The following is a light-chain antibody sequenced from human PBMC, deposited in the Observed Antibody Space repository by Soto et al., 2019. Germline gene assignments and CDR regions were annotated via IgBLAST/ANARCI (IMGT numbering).Light chain of an antibody. CDR3: QQRSNWPPIT. CDR2: DAS. Sequence: EIVLTQSSATLSLSPGERATLSCRASQSVSSYLAWYQQKPAQAPRLLIYDASNRATGIPARFSGSGSGTDCTLTISSLEPEDFAVYYCQQRSNWPPITFGQGTRLEIK. J-gene: IGKJ5*01. CDR1: QSVSSY. V-gene: IGKV3-11*01.